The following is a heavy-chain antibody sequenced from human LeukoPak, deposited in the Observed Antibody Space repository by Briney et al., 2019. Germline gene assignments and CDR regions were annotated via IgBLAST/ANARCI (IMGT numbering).Heavy chain of an antibody. J-gene: IGHJ6*03. CDR2: IIPIFGTA. Sequence: ASVKVSCKASGGTFSSYAINWVRQAPGQGLKWMGGIIPIFGTANYAQKFQGRVTITADESTSTAYMELSSLRSEDTAVYYCAIRLRVVGATRYYYYYYMDVWGKGTTVTISS. CDR1: GGTFSSYA. CDR3: AIRLRVVGATRYYYYYYMDV. D-gene: IGHD1-26*01. V-gene: IGHV1-69*13.